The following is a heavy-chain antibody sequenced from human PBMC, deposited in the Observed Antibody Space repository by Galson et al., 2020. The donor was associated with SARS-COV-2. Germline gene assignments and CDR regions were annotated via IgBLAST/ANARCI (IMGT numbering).Heavy chain of an antibody. CDR1: GYTLSSYY. CDR2: INPSGGSA. V-gene: IGHV1-46*03. Sequence: ASVKVSCKASGYTLSSYYMHWVRQAPGQGLEWMGIINPSGGSASYSHKFQGRITMTRDTSTSTVYMELNSLTSDDTAVYYCVRGRVSGGYWGQGSLVIVSS. D-gene: IGHD1-26*01. J-gene: IGHJ4*02. CDR3: VRGRVSGGY.